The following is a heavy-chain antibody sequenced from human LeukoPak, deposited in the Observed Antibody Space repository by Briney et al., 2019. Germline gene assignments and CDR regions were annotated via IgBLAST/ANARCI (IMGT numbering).Heavy chain of an antibody. CDR3: ARTKRDPLGGGYSYRDYFDY. Sequence: YPSETLSLTCTVSGGSISSSSYYWGWIRQPPGKGLEWIASIYYSGSTYYNPSLKSRVTISVDTSKNQFSLKLSSVTAADTAVYSCARTKRDPLGGGYSYRDYFDYWGQGTLVTVSS. CDR1: GGSISSSSYY. CDR2: IYYSGST. J-gene: IGHJ4*02. D-gene: IGHD5-18*01. V-gene: IGHV4-39*01.